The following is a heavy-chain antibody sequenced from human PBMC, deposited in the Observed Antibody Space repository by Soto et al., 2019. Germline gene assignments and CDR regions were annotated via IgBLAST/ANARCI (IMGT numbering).Heavy chain of an antibody. D-gene: IGHD3-22*01. Sequence: SETLSLTCAVYGGSFSGYYWSWIRQPPGKGLEWIGEINHSGSTNYNPSLKSRVTISVDTSQNQFSLKLSSVTAADTAVYYCARGTPQWYYYDSSGHHSYYTDYWGQGTLVTVSS. V-gene: IGHV4-34*01. J-gene: IGHJ4*02. CDR3: ARGTPQWYYYDSSGHHSYYTDY. CDR2: INHSGST. CDR1: GGSFSGYY.